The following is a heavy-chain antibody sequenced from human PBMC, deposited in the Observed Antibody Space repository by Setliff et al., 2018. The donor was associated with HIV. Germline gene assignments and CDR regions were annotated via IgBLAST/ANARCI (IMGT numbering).Heavy chain of an antibody. CDR1: GGSIRGTSFY. CDR3: ARAGPPYVPSQVLPFDS. D-gene: IGHD3-16*01. V-gene: IGHV4-39*01. CDR2: IYYSGHA. J-gene: IGHJ4*02. Sequence: SETLSLTCSVSGGSIRGTSFYWGWIRQPPGKGLEWIANIYYSGHAYYNPSLESLVSITVDTSKNQFSLKMTSVTAADTAVYYCARAGPPYVPSQVLPFDSWGQGLLVTVSS.